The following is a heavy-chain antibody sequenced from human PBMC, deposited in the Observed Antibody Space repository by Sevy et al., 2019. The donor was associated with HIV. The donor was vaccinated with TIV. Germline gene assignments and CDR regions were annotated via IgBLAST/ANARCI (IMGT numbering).Heavy chain of an antibody. CDR1: GFTFSSYA. J-gene: IGHJ4*02. V-gene: IGHV3-30-3*01. CDR2: ISYDGSNK. D-gene: IGHD3-10*01. CDR3: ARDDYYGSGSYREY. Sequence: GGSLRLSCAASGFTFSSYAMHWVRQAPGKGLEWVAVISYDGSNKYYADSVKGRFTISRDNSKNTLYLQMNSLRAEDTAVYYCARDDYYGSGSYREYWGQGTLVTVSS.